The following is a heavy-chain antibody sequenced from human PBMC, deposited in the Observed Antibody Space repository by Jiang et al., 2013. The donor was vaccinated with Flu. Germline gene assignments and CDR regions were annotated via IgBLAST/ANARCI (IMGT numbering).Heavy chain of an antibody. D-gene: IGHD1-1*01. CDR2: ISAYNGNT. Sequence: TRYGISWVRQAPGQGLEWMGWISAYNGNTNYAQKLQGRVTMTTDTSTNTAYMELRSLRSDDTAVYYCAREGQLERAHYFDYYGMDVWGQGTTVTVSS. CDR3: AREGQLERAHYFDYYGMDV. CDR1: TRYG. J-gene: IGHJ6*02. V-gene: IGHV1-18*01.